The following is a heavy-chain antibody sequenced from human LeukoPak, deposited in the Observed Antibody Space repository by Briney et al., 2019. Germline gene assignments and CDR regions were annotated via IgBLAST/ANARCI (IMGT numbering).Heavy chain of an antibody. CDR3: ARQKVRGRFDP. V-gene: IGHV4-39*01. CDR1: GGSISSSSYY. D-gene: IGHD3-10*01. J-gene: IGHJ5*02. Sequence: SETLSLTCTVSGGSISSSSYYWGWIRQPPGKGLEWIGSIYYSGSTYYNPSLKSRVTISVDTSKNQFSLKLSSVTAADTAVYYCARQKVRGRFDPGGQGTLVTVSS. CDR2: IYYSGST.